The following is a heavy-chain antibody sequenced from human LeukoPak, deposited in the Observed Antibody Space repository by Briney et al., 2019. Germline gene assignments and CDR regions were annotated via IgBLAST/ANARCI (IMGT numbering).Heavy chain of an antibody. Sequence: SETLSLTCAVYGGSFSGYYWSWIRQPPGKGLEWIGEINHSGSTNYNPSLKSRVTISVDTSKDQFSLKLSSVTAADTAVYYCARGQRGYSYGPAAFDIWGQGTMVTVS. CDR3: ARGQRGYSYGPAAFDI. J-gene: IGHJ3*02. CDR1: GGSFSGYY. D-gene: IGHD5-18*01. CDR2: INHSGST. V-gene: IGHV4-34*01.